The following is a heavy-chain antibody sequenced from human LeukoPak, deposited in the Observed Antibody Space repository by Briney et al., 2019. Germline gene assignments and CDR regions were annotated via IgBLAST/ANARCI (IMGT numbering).Heavy chain of an antibody. D-gene: IGHD2-15*01. CDR3: ARERYCSGRSCYGPPDY. CDR2: IYYSEGT. J-gene: IGHJ4*02. CDR1: GDSISSRSYY. V-gene: IGHV4-39*07. Sequence: PSETLSLTCTVSGDSISSRSYYWGWIRQPPGKGLEWIGSIYYSEGTYYNPSLKSRVTISIDTSKNQFSLKPNSVTAADTAVYYCARERYCSGRSCYGPPDYWGQGVLVTVSS.